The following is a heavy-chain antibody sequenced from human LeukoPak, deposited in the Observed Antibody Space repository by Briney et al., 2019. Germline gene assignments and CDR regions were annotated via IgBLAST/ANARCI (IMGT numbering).Heavy chain of an antibody. CDR2: IYPGESDT. Sequence: GESLKISCKGSGYSFTSYWIGWVRQMPGKGLEWMGIIYPGESDTRYSPSFQGQVTISADKSISTAYLQWSSLKASDTAMYYCARQAPLAYCGGDCYSDYWGQGTLVTVSS. J-gene: IGHJ4*02. V-gene: IGHV5-51*01. CDR1: GYSFTSYW. CDR3: ARQAPLAYCGGDCYSDY. D-gene: IGHD2-21*01.